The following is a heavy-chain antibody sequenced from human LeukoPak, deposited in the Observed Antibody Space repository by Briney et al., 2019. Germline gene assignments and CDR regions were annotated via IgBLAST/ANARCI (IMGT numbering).Heavy chain of an antibody. CDR1: GFTFSSYS. CDR3: ASISGGDDSSGYYLFDY. Sequence: GGSLRLSCAASGFTFSSYSMNWVRQAPGKGLEWVSSISSSSSYIYYADSVKGRFTISRDNAKNSLYLQMNSLRAEDTAVYHCASISGGDDSSGYYLFDYWGQGTLVTVSS. J-gene: IGHJ4*02. CDR2: ISSSSSYI. D-gene: IGHD3-22*01. V-gene: IGHV3-21*01.